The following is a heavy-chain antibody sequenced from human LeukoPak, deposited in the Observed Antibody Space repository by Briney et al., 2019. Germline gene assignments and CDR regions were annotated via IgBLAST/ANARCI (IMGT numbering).Heavy chain of an antibody. V-gene: IGHV3-30*02. J-gene: IGHJ6*02. CDR3: ARAPYGSGHTYYYGMNV. Sequence: GGSLRLSCAASGFAFSSSDIHWVRQAPGKGLEWVSFIRYDGSDENYADSVKGRFTISRDNSKNTLYLQMNSLRAEDTAVYYCARAPYGSGHTYYYGMNVWGQGTTVTVSS. CDR1: GFAFSSSD. D-gene: IGHD3-10*01. CDR2: IRYDGSDE.